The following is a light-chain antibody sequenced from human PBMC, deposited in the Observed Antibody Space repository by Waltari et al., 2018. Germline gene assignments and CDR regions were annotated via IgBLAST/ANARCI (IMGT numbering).Light chain of an antibody. CDR1: RSKIGAGYG. V-gene: IGLV1-40*01. CDR2: GVN. Sequence: QSVLTQPPSVSGAPGQRVTISCTGSRSKIGAGYGVHWYQQLPGKAPTLLVYGVNTRPPGVPDRFFGSKSGTSASLAIPGLQPEDEADYYCQSYDTSLGVVFGGGTKLTVL. J-gene: IGLJ2*01. CDR3: QSYDTSLGVV.